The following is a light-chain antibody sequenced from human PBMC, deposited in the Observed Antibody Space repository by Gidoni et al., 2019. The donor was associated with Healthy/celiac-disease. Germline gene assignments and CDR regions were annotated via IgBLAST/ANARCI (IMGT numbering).Light chain of an antibody. CDR3: QQSYSTPLT. V-gene: IGKV1-39*01. CDR1: QSISSY. J-gene: IGKJ4*01. CDR2: AAS. Sequence: IQMTQSPSSLSASVGARVTITCRASQSISSYLNCYQQKPGKAPKLLIYAASSWQSGVPSSFSGSGGGTDFTLTISSLQPEDVATYYCQQSYSTPLTFGGGTKVEIK.